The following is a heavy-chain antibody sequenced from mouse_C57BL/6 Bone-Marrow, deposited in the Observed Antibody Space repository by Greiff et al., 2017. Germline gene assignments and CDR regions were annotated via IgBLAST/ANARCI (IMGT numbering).Heavy chain of an antibody. Sequence: EVQRVESGGGLVQPKGSLKLSCAASGFSFNTYAMNWVRQAPGKGLEWVARIRSKSNNYATYYADSVKDRFTISRDDSESMLYLQMNNLKTEDTAMYYCVKLYGYDNYYAMDYWGQGTSVTVSS. CDR1: GFSFNTYA. J-gene: IGHJ4*01. CDR3: VKLYGYDNYYAMDY. CDR2: IRSKSNNYAT. V-gene: IGHV10-1*01. D-gene: IGHD2-2*01.